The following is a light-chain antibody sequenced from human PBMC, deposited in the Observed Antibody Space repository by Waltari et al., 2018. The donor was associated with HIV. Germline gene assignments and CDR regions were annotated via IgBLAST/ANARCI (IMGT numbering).Light chain of an antibody. J-gene: IGKJ5*01. V-gene: IGKV3-11*01. CDR3: QQRSNWSFT. Sequence: EIVLIQSPATLSLSPGERATLSCRASQSVSSYLAWYDQKPGQSPRLLIYATSTMASGIPVRFSGSWSATDFTLTITSLEPEDSAVYYCQQRSNWSFTFGQGTRLEIK. CDR1: QSVSSY. CDR2: ATS.